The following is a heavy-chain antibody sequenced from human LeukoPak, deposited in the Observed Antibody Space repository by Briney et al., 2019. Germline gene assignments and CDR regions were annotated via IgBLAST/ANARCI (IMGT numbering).Heavy chain of an antibody. D-gene: IGHD3-9*01. Sequence: SETLPLTCAVSGYSISSGYYWGWIRQPPGKGLEWIGSIYHSGSTYYNPSLKSRVTISVDTSKNQFSLKLSSVTAADTAVYYCASLYYDILTGYPEGYFDLWGRGTLVTVSS. CDR1: GYSISSGYY. CDR2: IYHSGST. V-gene: IGHV4-38-2*01. CDR3: ASLYYDILTGYPEGYFDL. J-gene: IGHJ2*01.